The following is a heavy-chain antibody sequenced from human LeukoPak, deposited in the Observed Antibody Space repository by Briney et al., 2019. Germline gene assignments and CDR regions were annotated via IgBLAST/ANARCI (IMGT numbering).Heavy chain of an antibody. CDR2: MNPNSGNT. Sequence: GASVKVSCKASGYTFTSYDINWVQQATGQGLEWMGWMNPNSGNTGYAQKFQGRVTMTRNTSISTAYMEPSSLRSEDTAVYYCARVGVYYYDSRGSDYWGQGTLVTVSS. CDR1: GYTFTSYD. V-gene: IGHV1-8*01. D-gene: IGHD3-22*01. J-gene: IGHJ4*02. CDR3: ARVGVYYYDSRGSDY.